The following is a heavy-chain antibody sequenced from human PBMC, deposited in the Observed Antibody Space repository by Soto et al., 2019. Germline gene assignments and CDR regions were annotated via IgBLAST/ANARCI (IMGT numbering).Heavy chain of an antibody. CDR1: GGSISSGGYS. CDR2: IYHSGST. J-gene: IGHJ4*02. D-gene: IGHD2-2*01. V-gene: IGHV4-30-2*01. CDR3: ARVKCISTSCYVFNY. Sequence: SETLSLTCAVSGGSISSGGYSWSWIRQPPGKGLEWIGYIYHSGSTYYNPSLKSRVTISVDRSKNQFSLKLSSVTAADTAVYYCARVKCISTSCYVFNYWGQGTLVTVSS.